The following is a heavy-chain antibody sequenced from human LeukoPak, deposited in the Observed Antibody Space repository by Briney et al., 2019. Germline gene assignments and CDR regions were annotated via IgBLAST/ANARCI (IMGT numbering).Heavy chain of an antibody. V-gene: IGHV3-33*01. D-gene: IGHD3-22*01. CDR2: IWYDGSNK. J-gene: IGHJ4*02. Sequence: GRSLRLSCAASGFTFSSYGVHWVRQAPGKGLEWVAVIWYDGSNKYYADSVKGRFTISRDNSKNTLYLQMNSLRAEDTAVYYCARENYDSSGYYYFDYWGQGTLVTVSS. CDR3: ARENYDSSGYYYFDY. CDR1: GFTFSSYG.